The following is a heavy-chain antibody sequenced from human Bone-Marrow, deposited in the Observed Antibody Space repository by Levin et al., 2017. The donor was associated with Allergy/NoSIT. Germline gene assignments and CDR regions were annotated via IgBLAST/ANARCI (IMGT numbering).Heavy chain of an antibody. Sequence: SLKISCAASGFTFDDYAMHWVRQAPGKGLEWVSGISWNTGSIGYADSVKGRFTISRDNAKNSLYLQMNSLRAEDTALYYCAKVEPGIAAEITNPGRAPSWYFDLWGRGTLVTVSS. CDR3: AKVEPGIAAEITNPGRAPSWYFDL. D-gene: IGHD6-13*01. CDR1: GFTFDDYA. J-gene: IGHJ2*01. V-gene: IGHV3-9*01. CDR2: ISWNTGSI.